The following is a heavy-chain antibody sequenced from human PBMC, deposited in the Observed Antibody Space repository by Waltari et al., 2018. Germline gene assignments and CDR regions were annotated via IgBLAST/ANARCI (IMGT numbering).Heavy chain of an antibody. CDR3: AGETHGDNHYYGMDV. J-gene: IGHJ6*02. V-gene: IGHV1-69*08. CDR1: GGTFSSYA. D-gene: IGHD4-17*01. CDR2: IIPLFGTA. Sequence: QVQLVQSGAEVKKPGSAVKVSCKASGGTFSSYAISGVRQAPGQGLEWMGRIIPLFGTANYAQEFQGRVTITADKSTSTAYMELSSLRSEDTAVYYCAGETHGDNHYYGMDVWGQGTTVTVSS.